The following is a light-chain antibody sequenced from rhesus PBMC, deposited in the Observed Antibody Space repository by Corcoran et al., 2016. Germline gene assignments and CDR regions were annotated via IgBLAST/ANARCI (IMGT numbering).Light chain of an antibody. V-gene: IGLV1S2*01. Sequence: QSVLTQPPSVSGAPGQRLTISCTGSDSNIGADYGVQWYQQLPGTAPKLLIYENLKRPSGISDRFSGSQSGNSASLTITGLRSEDEADYYGQAFDVSLNTAVFGGGTELTVL. CDR2: ENL. CDR1: DSNIGADY. CDR3: QAFDVSLNTAV. J-gene: IGLJ6*01.